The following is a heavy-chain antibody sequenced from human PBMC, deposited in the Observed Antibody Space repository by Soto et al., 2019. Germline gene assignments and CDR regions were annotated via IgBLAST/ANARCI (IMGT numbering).Heavy chain of an antibody. V-gene: IGHV3-30*18. CDR3: AKARGGRRYYYYGMDV. J-gene: IGHJ6*02. CDR1: GFTFSSYG. D-gene: IGHD3-10*01. CDR2: ISYDGSNK. Sequence: QVQLVESGGGVVQPGRSLRLSCAASGFTFSSYGMHWVRQAPGKGLEWVAVISYDGSNKYYADSVKGRFTISRDNSKNTLYLQMNSLRAEDTAVYYCAKARGGRRYYYYGMDVWGQGTTVTVSS.